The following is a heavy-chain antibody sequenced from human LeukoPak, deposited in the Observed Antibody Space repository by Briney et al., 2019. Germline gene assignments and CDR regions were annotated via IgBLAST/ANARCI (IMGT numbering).Heavy chain of an antibody. Sequence: GASVKVSCKASGGTFSSYAISWVRQAPGQGLEWMGGIIPIFGTANYAQKFQGRVTITSDESTSTAYMELCSLRSEDTAVYYCARDGDYYGSGSYYGFYWGQGTLVTVSS. J-gene: IGHJ4*02. CDR3: ARDGDYYGSGSYYGFY. V-gene: IGHV1-69*13. CDR1: GGTFSSYA. D-gene: IGHD3-10*01. CDR2: IIPIFGTA.